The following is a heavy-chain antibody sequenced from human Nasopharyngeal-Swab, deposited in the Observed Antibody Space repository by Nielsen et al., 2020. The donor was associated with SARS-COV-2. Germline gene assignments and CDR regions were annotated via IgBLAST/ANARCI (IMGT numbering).Heavy chain of an antibody. D-gene: IGHD4-17*01. Sequence: ASAMVSCKVSGYTLTDLSMHWVRQAPGKGLEWMGGFDPEDGETIYAQKFQGRVTMTEDTSTDTAYMELSSLRSEDTAVYYCATGRVTTFFSWFDPWGQGTLVTVSS. J-gene: IGHJ5*02. V-gene: IGHV1-24*01. CDR2: FDPEDGET. CDR1: GYTLTDLS. CDR3: ATGRVTTFFSWFDP.